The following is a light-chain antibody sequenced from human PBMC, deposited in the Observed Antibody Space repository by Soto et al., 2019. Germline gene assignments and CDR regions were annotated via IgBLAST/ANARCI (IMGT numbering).Light chain of an antibody. V-gene: IGKV1-39*01. CDR2: AAS. J-gene: IGKJ1*01. CDR1: QSISSY. Sequence: DNHITQSRSSLSSSVGDRVTITCRASQSISSYLNWYQQKPGKAPKLLIYAASSLQSGVPSRFSGSGSGTDFTLTISSLQPEDVATYYCQKYKSALPTFGQGTKV. CDR3: QKYKSALPT.